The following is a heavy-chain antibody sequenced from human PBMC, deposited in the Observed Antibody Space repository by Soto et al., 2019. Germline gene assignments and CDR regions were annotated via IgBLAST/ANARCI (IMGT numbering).Heavy chain of an antibody. CDR2: INHSGST. J-gene: IGHJ3*02. Sequence: SETLSLTCAVYGGSFSGYYWSWIRQPPGKGLEWIGEINHSGSTNYNPSLKSRVTISVDTSKNQFSLKLSSVTAADTAVYYCARGCSGSYLDAFDIWGQGTMVTVSS. V-gene: IGHV4-34*01. D-gene: IGHD1-26*01. CDR1: GGSFSGYY. CDR3: ARGCSGSYLDAFDI.